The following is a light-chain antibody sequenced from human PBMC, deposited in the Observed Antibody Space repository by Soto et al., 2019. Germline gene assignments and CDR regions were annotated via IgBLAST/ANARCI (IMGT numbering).Light chain of an antibody. V-gene: IGKV1-39*01. J-gene: IGKJ5*01. CDR3: QKSYSTPIN. Sequence: GNRVSITCRASQSISSYLNWYQQKPGKAPKLLIYAASSLQSGVPSRFSGSGSGTDFTLTISSLQPEDFATYYCQKSYSTPINCGQGTQREI. CDR1: QSISSY. CDR2: AAS.